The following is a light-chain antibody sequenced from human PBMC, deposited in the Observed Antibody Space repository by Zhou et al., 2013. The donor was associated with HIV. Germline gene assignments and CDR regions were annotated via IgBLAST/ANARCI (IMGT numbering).Light chain of an antibody. CDR1: QSISSY. Sequence: DIQMTQSPSSLSASVGDRVTITCRASQSISSYLNWYQQKPGKAPKLLIYDASNLETGVPSRFSGSGSGTDFTFTISSLQPEDIATYYCQQYDNLPPFGGGTKVEIK. J-gene: IGKJ4*01. CDR3: QQYDNLPP. CDR2: DAS. V-gene: IGKV1-33*01.